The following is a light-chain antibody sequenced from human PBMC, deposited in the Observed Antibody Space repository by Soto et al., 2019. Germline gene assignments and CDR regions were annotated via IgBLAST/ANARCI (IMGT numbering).Light chain of an antibody. Sequence: QPVLTQPASVSGSPGQSITISCTGTSSDVGGYNYVSWYQQHPGKAPKLMIYDVSNRPSGVSDRFSGSTSANTAALTISGLQSEDEADYYCSSYTSSSTYVFGTGTKVTVL. CDR1: SSDVGGYNY. V-gene: IGLV2-14*01. CDR3: SSYTSSSTYV. CDR2: DVS. J-gene: IGLJ1*01.